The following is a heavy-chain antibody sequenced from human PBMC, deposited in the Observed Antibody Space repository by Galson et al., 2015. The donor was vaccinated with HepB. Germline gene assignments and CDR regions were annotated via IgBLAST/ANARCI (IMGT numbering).Heavy chain of an antibody. Sequence: SLRLSCAASGFIFSGSTIHWVRQASGKGLEWVGRIRSKANSYATAYAASVKGRFTISRDDSENTAYLQMNNLQTEDTAVYYCTRHADYDLWSGSPLYYMDVWGKGTTVTVSS. CDR1: GFIFSGST. CDR3: TRHADYDLWSGSPLYYMDV. CDR2: IRSKANSYAT. V-gene: IGHV3-73*01. D-gene: IGHD3-3*01. J-gene: IGHJ6*03.